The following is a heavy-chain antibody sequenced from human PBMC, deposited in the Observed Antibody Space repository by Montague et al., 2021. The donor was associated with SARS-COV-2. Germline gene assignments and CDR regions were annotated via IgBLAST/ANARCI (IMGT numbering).Heavy chain of an antibody. Sequence: SETLSLTCTVSGGSISSGSYYWTWIRQPAGKGLEWVGYISDSGSTKYNPSLQSRVTISVDTARNQFSLKLLSVTAADTAFYYCARVDSSGPGEYWGQGILVSVSS. CDR1: GGSISSGSYY. CDR3: ARVDSSGPGEY. D-gene: IGHD3-22*01. J-gene: IGHJ4*02. CDR2: ISDSGST. V-gene: IGHV4-61*10.